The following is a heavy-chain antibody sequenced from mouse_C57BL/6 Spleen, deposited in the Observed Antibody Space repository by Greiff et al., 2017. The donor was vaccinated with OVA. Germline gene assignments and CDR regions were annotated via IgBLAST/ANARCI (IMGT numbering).Heavy chain of an antibody. CDR2: IDPSDSET. D-gene: IGHD2-12*01. J-gene: IGHJ4*01. V-gene: IGHV1-52*01. Sequence: QVQLKQPGAELVRPGSSVKLSCKASGYTFTSYWMHWVKQRPIQGLEWIGNIDPSDSETHYNQKFKDKATLTVDKSSSTAYMQLSSLTSEDSAVYYCARFGLYGGAMDYWGQGTLVTVSS. CDR1: GYTFTSYW. CDR3: ARFGLYGGAMDY.